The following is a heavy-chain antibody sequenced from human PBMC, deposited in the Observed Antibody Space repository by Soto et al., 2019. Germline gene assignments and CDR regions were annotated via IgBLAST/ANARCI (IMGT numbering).Heavy chain of an antibody. CDR2: IYYTGTT. J-gene: IGHJ5*02. CDR1: GGSLSSGDLY. Sequence: QVQLQESGPGLVKPSQTLSLTCTVSGGSLSSGDLYWSWIRQPPGKGLEWIGYIYYTGTTQYNPSLRSRVAMSLDTSKTQFSLKLSSVTAADTAVYYCARDIAAALGAWFDPWGQGTLVTVSS. CDR3: ARDIAAALGAWFDP. V-gene: IGHV4-30-4*01. D-gene: IGHD6-13*01.